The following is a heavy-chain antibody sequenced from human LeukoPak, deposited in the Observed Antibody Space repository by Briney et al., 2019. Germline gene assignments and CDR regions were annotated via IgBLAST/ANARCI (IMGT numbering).Heavy chain of an antibody. D-gene: IGHD3-3*01. V-gene: IGHV1-69*06. J-gene: IGHJ4*02. Sequence: SVKVSCKASGGTFSSYAISWVRQAPGQGLEWMGGIIPIFGTANYAQKFQGRVTITADKSTSTAYMELSSLRSEDTAVYYCAISAPPRAYYDFWSGHSDYWGQGTLVTVSS. CDR3: AISAPPRAYYDFWSGHSDY. CDR2: IIPIFGTA. CDR1: GGTFSSYA.